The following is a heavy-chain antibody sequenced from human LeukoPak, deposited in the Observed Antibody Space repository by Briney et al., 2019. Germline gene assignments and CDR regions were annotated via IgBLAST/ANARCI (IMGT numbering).Heavy chain of an antibody. D-gene: IGHD1-26*01. CDR3: AKDGGSGSYYLVDY. CDR1: GFTLSSYG. J-gene: IGHJ4*02. V-gene: IGHV3-33*06. Sequence: PGGSLRLSCAASGFTLSSYGMHWVRQAPGKGLEWVAVIWYDGSNKYYADSVKGRFTISRDNSKNTLYLQMNSLRAEDTAVYYCAKDGGSGSYYLVDYWGQGTLVTVSS. CDR2: IWYDGSNK.